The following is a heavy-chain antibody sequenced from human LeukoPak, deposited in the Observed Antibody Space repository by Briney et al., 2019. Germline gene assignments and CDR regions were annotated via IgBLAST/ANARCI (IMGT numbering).Heavy chain of an antibody. Sequence: GRSLRLSCAASGFTFSSYAMHWVRQAPGKGLEWVAVISYDGSNKYYADSVKGRFTISGDNSKNTLYLQMNSLRAEDTAVYYCAKEGRYCSSTSCYEVPFDYWGQGTLVTVSS. CDR3: AKEGRYCSSTSCYEVPFDY. CDR1: GFTFSSYA. V-gene: IGHV3-30*04. D-gene: IGHD2-2*01. CDR2: ISYDGSNK. J-gene: IGHJ4*02.